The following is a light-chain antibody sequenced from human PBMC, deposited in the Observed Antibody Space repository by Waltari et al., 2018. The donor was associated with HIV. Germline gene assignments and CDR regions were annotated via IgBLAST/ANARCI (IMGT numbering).Light chain of an antibody. CDR3: ASHAGSKDV. V-gene: IGLV2-8*01. J-gene: IGLJ2*01. CDR2: DVP. CDR1: SSDIGAYNY. Sequence: QSALTQPPSASGSPGQSVTISCTGTSSDIGAYNYVAWYQQYPGKAPNLIVYDVPTLPSGVPDRFSGYKSGNTASLTVSGLQAEDEADYSCASHAGSKDVFGGGTKLTVL.